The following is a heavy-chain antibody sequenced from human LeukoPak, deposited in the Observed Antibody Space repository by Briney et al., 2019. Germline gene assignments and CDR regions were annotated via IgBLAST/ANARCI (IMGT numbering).Heavy chain of an antibody. V-gene: IGHV3-53*01. D-gene: IGHD6-19*01. Sequence: GGSLRLSCAASGFTVSSNYMSWVRQAPGKGLAGVSVIYSGGSTYYADSVQGRFTISRDNSKNTLYLQMNSLRAEDTAVYYCASGGIAVADSFWGQGTLVTVSS. CDR2: IYSGGST. CDR1: GFTVSSNY. CDR3: ASGGIAVADSF. J-gene: IGHJ4*02.